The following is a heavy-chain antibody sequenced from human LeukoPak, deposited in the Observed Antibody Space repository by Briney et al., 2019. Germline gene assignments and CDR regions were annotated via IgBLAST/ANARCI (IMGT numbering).Heavy chain of an antibody. CDR1: GFTFSSYS. CDR3: ARDLSLSGYDTNDY. D-gene: IGHD5-12*01. J-gene: IGHJ4*02. V-gene: IGHV3-21*01. CDR2: ISSSSSYI. Sequence: SGGSLRLSCAASGFTFSSYSMNWVRQAPGKGLEWVSSISSSSSYIYYADSVKGRFTISRDNSKNTLYLQMNSLRAEDTAVYYCARDLSLSGYDTNDYWGQGTLVTVSS.